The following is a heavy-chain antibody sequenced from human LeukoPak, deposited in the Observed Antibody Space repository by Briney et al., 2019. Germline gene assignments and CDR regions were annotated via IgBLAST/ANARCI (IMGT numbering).Heavy chain of an antibody. Sequence: GGSLRLSCAASGFTFSFAAMTWVRQGPGKGLEWVSLISASGGSTYYADSVKGRFTISRDNSKNTVYLQMNSLRAEDTAVYYCATGYSDSLRSPLDSWGQGTLVTVSS. CDR2: ISASGGST. CDR1: GFTFSFAA. J-gene: IGHJ5*01. V-gene: IGHV3-23*01. CDR3: ATGYSDSLRSPLDS. D-gene: IGHD3-22*01.